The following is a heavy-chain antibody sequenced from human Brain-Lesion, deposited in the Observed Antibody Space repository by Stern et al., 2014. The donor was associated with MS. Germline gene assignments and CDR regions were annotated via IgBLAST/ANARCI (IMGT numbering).Heavy chain of an antibody. D-gene: IGHD3-10*01. J-gene: IGHJ4*02. V-gene: IGHV4-39*01. CDR2: IYYRGST. Sequence: QLQLQESGPGLVKPSETLSLTCTVSGGSISSSSYYWGWIRQPPGKGLEWIGSIYYRGSTYYNPSLKGRVPISMDTPKNQFSLRLSSVTAADTAVYFCAKLWLGELPESPFDYWGQGTLVTVSS. CDR1: GGSISSSSYY. CDR3: AKLWLGELPESPFDY.